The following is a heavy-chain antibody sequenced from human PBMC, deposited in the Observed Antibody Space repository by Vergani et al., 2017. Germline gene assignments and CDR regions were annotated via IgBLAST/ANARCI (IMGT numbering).Heavy chain of an antibody. CDR2: ISSSSSTI. CDR1: GFTFSSYS. J-gene: IGHJ6*02. V-gene: IGHV3-48*04. CDR3: ARDSAYXYDSSGYFRLDYYYGMDV. Sequence: EVQLVESGGGLVQPGGSLRLSCAASGFTFSSYSMNWVRQAPGKGLEWVSYISSSSSTIYYADSVKGRFTISRDNANNSLYRQMNSLRAEDTAEYYCARDSAYXYDSSGYFRLDYYYGMDVWGQGTTVTVSS. D-gene: IGHD3-22*01.